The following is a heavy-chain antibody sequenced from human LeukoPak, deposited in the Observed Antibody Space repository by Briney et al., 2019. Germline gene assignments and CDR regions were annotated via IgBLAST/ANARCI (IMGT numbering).Heavy chain of an antibody. D-gene: IGHD3-9*01. CDR2: IIPIFGTA. Sequence: ASVKVSCKASGGTFSSYAISWVRQAPGQGLEWMGGIIPIFGTANYAQKFQGRVTVTADESTSTAYMELSSLRSEDTAVYYCARGITGHYGNDFWGQGTLVTVSS. J-gene: IGHJ4*02. CDR1: GGTFSSYA. CDR3: ARGITGHYGNDF. V-gene: IGHV1-69*13.